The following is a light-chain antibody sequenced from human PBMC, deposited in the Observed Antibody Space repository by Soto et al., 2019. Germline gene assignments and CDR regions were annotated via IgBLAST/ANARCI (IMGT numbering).Light chain of an antibody. V-gene: IGLV2-14*01. CDR3: SSYTSSSTVI. Sequence: QFALTQPASVSGSPGQSIAISWTGSSSDVGGYNYVSWYQQHSGKAPKLMIYDVSNRPSGVSDRFSGSKSGNTASLTISGLQAEDEAEYYCSSYTSSSTVIFGGGTKLTVL. CDR1: SSDVGGYNY. CDR2: DVS. J-gene: IGLJ2*01.